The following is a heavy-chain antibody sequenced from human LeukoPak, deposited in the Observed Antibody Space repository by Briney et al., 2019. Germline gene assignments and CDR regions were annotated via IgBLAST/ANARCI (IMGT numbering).Heavy chain of an antibody. CDR3: ARWQDFCSAIDY. CDR2: IYYSGST. J-gene: IGHJ4*02. CDR1: GGSISSGGYY. Sequence: SQTLSLTCTVSGGSISSGGYYWSWIRQHPGKGLEWIGYIYYSGSTYYNPSLKSRVTISVDTSKNQFSLKLSSVTAADTAVYYCARWQDFCSAIDYWGQGTLVTVST. V-gene: IGHV4-31*03. D-gene: IGHD3-3*01.